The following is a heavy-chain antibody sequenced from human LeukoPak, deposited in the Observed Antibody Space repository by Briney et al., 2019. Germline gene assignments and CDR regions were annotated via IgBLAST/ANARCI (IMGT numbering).Heavy chain of an antibody. CDR2: TYYKSKWFY. Sequence: SQTLSLTCAISGDSVSSDSIGWNWIRQSPSRGLEWLGRTYYKSKWFYDYAESVKSRITINPDTSKNQFSLQLNFMSSEDTAVYYCARGSGFDSWGQGTLVTVSS. V-gene: IGHV6-1*01. CDR3: ARGSGFDS. J-gene: IGHJ5*01. CDR1: GDSVSSDSIG.